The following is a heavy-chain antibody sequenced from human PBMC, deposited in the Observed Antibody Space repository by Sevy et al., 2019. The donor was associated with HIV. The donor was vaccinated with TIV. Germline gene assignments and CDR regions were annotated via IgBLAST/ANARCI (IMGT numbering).Heavy chain of an antibody. CDR1: GYTFTSYG. CDR2: ISAYNGKT. D-gene: IGHD5-12*01. V-gene: IGHV1-18*01. Sequence: ASVKVSCKASGYTFTSYGISWVRQAPGQGLEWMGWISAYNGKTNYAQKLQGRVTMTTDTSTSTAYLEMRSLSSDDTAVYYGARGPLHIVATTLYYYYGIDVWGQGTTVTVSS. CDR3: ARGPLHIVATTLYYYYGIDV. J-gene: IGHJ6*02.